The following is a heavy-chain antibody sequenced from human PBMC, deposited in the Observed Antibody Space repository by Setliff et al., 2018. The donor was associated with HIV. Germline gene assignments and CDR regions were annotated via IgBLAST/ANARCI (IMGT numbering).Heavy chain of an antibody. J-gene: IGHJ4*02. CDR2: IYYSGST. Sequence: SETLSLTCTVSGDSVSSRSYYWSWIRQPPGKGLEWIGSIYYSGSTYYNPSLKSRVTMSVDTSKNQFSLKLTSVTASDTAVYYCARAAAGNTGPFDLWGQGSPVTVSS. CDR3: ARAAAGNTGPFDL. D-gene: IGHD4-17*01. CDR1: GDSVSSRSYY. V-gene: IGHV4-39*07.